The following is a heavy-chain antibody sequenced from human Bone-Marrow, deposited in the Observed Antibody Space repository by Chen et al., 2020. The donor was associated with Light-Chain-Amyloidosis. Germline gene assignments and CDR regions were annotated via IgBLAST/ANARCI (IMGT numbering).Heavy chain of an antibody. CDR1: GYTFTSYD. CDR2: MNPSRATT. V-gene: IGHV1-8*01. D-gene: IGHD6-13*01. J-gene: IGHJ5*02. Sequence: QVQLVQSGAEVKKPGASVKVSCKASGYTFTSYDINWVRQATGQGLEWMGWMNPSRATTGYAQKFQGRVTMTRNTSISAAYMELSSLRSEDTAVSYCARGRPIAAAEDGIDPWGQGTLVTVSS. CDR3: ARGRPIAAAEDGIDP.